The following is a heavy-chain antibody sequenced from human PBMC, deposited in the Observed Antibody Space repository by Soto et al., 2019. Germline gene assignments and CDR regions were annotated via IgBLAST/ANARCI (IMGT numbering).Heavy chain of an antibody. Sequence: GGSLRLSCAASGFTFSSYWMSWVRQAPGKGLEWVVNIKQGGREKYYVDSVKGRFTISRDNARNSLYLQMDSLRAEDTAVYYCARDKVNGDSHFDYWGQGTLVTVSS. CDR3: ARDKVNGDSHFDY. J-gene: IGHJ4*02. V-gene: IGHV3-7*01. CDR1: GFTFSSYW. D-gene: IGHD4-17*01. CDR2: IKQGGREK.